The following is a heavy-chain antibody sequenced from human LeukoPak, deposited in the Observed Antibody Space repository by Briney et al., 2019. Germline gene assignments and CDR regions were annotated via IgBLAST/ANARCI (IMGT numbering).Heavy chain of an antibody. D-gene: IGHD2-15*01. Sequence: SETLSLTCTVSGGSISSYYWSWIRQPPGKGLEWIGNIYYSGSTNYNPSLKSRVTISVDTSKNQFSLKLSSVTAADTAVYYCVRFRGGAFWFDPWGQGTLVTVSS. J-gene: IGHJ5*02. CDR1: GGSISSYY. CDR2: IYYSGST. CDR3: VRFRGGAFWFDP. V-gene: IGHV4-59*08.